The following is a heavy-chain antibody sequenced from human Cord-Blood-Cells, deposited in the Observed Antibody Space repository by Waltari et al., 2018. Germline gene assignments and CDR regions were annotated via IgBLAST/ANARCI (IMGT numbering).Heavy chain of an antibody. CDR3: ARGKEYGDFDY. V-gene: IGHV1-8*03. CDR2: MNPNSGNT. CDR1: GYTFTCYD. Sequence: QVQLVPSGAAVKKPGASVKVSCKASGYTFTCYDNHWVRQATGQGLEWMGWMNPNSGNTGYAQKFQGRVTITRNTSISTAYMELSSLRSEDTAVYYCARGKEYGDFDYWGQGTLVTVSS. D-gene: IGHD4-17*01. J-gene: IGHJ4*02.